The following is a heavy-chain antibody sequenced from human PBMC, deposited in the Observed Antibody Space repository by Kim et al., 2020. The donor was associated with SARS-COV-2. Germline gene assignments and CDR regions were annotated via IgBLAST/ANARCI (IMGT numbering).Heavy chain of an antibody. Sequence: GGSLRLSCAASGFTFSSYGMHWVRQAPGKGLEWVAVIWYDGSNKYYADSVKGRFTISRDNSKNTLYLQMNSLRAEDTAVYYCARGRAVKIFGVVDYYYGMDVWGQGTTVTVSS. V-gene: IGHV3-33*01. J-gene: IGHJ6*02. CDR2: IWYDGSNK. CDR1: GFTFSSYG. CDR3: ARGRAVKIFGVVDYYYGMDV. D-gene: IGHD3-3*01.